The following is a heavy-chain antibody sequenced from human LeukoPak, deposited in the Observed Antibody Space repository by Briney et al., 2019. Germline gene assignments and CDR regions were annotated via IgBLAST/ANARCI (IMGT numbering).Heavy chain of an antibody. CDR2: IKLDGSEK. CDR1: GFIFSNYW. Sequence: GGSLRLSCAASGFIFSNYWMSWVRQAPGKGLECVATIKLDGSEKYYVDSVKGRFTISRDNAKNSLYLQMNSLRAEDTAVYYCARECSGGSCYSSIDYWGRGTLVTVSS. V-gene: IGHV3-7*03. CDR3: ARECSGGSCYSSIDY. D-gene: IGHD2-15*01. J-gene: IGHJ4*02.